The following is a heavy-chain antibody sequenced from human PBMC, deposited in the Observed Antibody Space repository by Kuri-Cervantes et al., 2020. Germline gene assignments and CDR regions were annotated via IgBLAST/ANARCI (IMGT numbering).Heavy chain of an antibody. J-gene: IGHJ4*02. D-gene: IGHD3-3*02. V-gene: IGHV3-23*01. CDR1: GFTFSSYW. CDR2: ISGSGGRT. CDR3: ARGHFWIHYPDY. Sequence: GESLKISCAASGFTFSSYWMSRVRQAPGKGLEWVSAISGSGGRTYYADSVKGRFTISRDNAKNSLSLQMNSLRAEDTAVYYCARGHFWIHYPDYWGQGTLVTVSS.